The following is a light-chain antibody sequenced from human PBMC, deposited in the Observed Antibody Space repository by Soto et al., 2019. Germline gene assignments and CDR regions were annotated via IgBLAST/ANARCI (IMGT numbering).Light chain of an antibody. CDR3: QQYAGYSRT. J-gene: IGKJ1*01. CDR1: QGISSY. V-gene: IGKV1-8*01. CDR2: AAS. Sequence: AIRMTQSPSSICASTGDRFTITRRASQGISSYLSWYQKKPGKAGKLLIYAASTLQSGVTSRFSGSGSGTEFTITINNLQPDDFATYYCQQYAGYSRTFGQGTKVDIK.